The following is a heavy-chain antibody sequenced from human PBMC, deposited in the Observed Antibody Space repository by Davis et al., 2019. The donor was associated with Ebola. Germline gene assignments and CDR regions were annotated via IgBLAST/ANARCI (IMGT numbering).Heavy chain of an antibody. CDR2: INHSGST. CDR3: ARDPPYDQGYDF. CDR1: GGSFSGYY. D-gene: IGHD3-16*01. J-gene: IGHJ4*02. Sequence: MPSETLSLTCAVYGGSFSGYYWNWIRQPPGRGLEWIGEINHSGSTNYNPSLKSRVTISVDTSKNQFSLQLTSVTPEDTAVYYCARDPPYDQGYDFWGQGTLVTVSS. V-gene: IGHV4-34*01.